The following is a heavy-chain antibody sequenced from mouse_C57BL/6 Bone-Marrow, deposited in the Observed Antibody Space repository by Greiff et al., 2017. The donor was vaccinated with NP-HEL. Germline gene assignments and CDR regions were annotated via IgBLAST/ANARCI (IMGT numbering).Heavy chain of an antibody. CDR1: GFNIKNTY. Sequence: VHVKQSVAELVRPGASVKLSCTASGFNIKNTYMHWVKQRPEQGLEWIGRIDPANGNTKYAPKFQGKATITADTSSNTAYLQLSSLTSEDTAVYYCARWGGTGAWFAYWGQGTLVTVSA. J-gene: IGHJ3*01. V-gene: IGHV14-3*01. CDR3: ARWGGTGAWFAY. CDR2: IDPANGNT. D-gene: IGHD4-1*01.